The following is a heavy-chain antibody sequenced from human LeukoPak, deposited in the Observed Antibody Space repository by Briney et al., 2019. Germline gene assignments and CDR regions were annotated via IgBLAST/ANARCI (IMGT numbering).Heavy chain of an antibody. Sequence: PGGSLRLSCAASGFTFSSYEMNWVRQAPGKGLEWVSYISSSGSTIYYTDSVKGRFTISRDNAKNSLYLQMNSLRAEDTAVYYCAGSDYYGSGSYGYWGQGTLVTVSS. CDR2: ISSSGSTI. CDR3: AGSDYYGSGSYGY. CDR1: GFTFSSYE. V-gene: IGHV3-48*03. J-gene: IGHJ4*02. D-gene: IGHD3-10*01.